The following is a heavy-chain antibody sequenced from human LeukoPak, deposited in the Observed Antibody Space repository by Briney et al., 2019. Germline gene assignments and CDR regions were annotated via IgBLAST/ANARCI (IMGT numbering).Heavy chain of an antibody. CDR2: IRSNLYGGTP. CDR3: TRDQTPYY. V-gene: IGHV3-49*02. Sequence: WIRQPPGKGLEWVGFIRSNLYGGTPEYAASVKGRFTISRDDSNSIAYLEMDSLKTDDTAVYYCTRDQTPYYWGQGALVTVSS. J-gene: IGHJ4*02.